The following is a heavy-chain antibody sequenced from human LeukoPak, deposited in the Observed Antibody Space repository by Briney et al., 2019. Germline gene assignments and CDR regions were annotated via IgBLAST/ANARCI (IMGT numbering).Heavy chain of an antibody. CDR3: ATDYDTPFGY. J-gene: IGHJ4*02. CDR1: GFTFSSYA. CDR2: ISYDGSNK. V-gene: IGHV3-30*04. Sequence: GRSLRVSCAASGFTFSSYAMHWVRQAPGKGLEWVAVISYDGSNKYYADSVKGRFTISRDNSKNTLYLQMNSLRAEDTAVYYCATDYDTPFGYWGQGTLVTVSS. D-gene: IGHD4-17*01.